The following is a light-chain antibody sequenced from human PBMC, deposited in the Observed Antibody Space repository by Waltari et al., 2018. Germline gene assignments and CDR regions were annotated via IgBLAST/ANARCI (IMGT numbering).Light chain of an antibody. Sequence: ELVLTQSPAPLSLSPGERATLSCRASQSVSSALAWYQQKPGQSPRLLIYDASNRAAGIPARFSGSGSGTDFTLTISSLEPEDFAVYYCQQRSGWFTFGPGTKVDIK. CDR2: DAS. CDR1: QSVSSA. J-gene: IGKJ3*01. CDR3: QQRSGWFT. V-gene: IGKV3-11*01.